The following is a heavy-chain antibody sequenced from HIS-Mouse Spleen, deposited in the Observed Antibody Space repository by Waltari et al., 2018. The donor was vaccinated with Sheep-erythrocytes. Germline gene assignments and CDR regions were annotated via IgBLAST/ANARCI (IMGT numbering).Heavy chain of an antibody. CDR2: ISSSSSYI. CDR1: GFTFRSYS. D-gene: IGHD1-1*01. CDR3: ARDTGTDAFDI. J-gene: IGHJ3*02. Sequence: EVQLVESGGGLVKPGGSLRLSCAASGFTFRSYSMNWVRQAPGKGLEVVLSISSSSSYIYYADSVKGRFTISRDNAKNSLYLQMNSLRAEDTAVYYCARDTGTDAFDIWGQGTMVTVSS. V-gene: IGHV3-21*01.